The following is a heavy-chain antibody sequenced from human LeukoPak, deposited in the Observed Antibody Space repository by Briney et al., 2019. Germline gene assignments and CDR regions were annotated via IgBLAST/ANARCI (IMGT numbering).Heavy chain of an antibody. CDR3: ASSRSSGYGSYAFDI. J-gene: IGHJ3*02. CDR1: GYSISSGYY. V-gene: IGHV4-61*01. CDR2: IYYSGST. D-gene: IGHD3-22*01. Sequence: SETLSLTCTVSGYSISSGYYWSWIRQPPGEGLEWIGYIYYSGSTNYNPSLKSRVTISVDTSKNQFSLKLSSVTAADTAVYYCASSRSSGYGSYAFDIWGQGTMVTVSS.